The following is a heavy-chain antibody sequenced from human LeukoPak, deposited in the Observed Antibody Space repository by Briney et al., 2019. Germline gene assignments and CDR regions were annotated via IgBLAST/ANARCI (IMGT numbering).Heavy chain of an antibody. CDR3: VPQETTVTTF. J-gene: IGHJ4*02. Sequence: GGSLGLSCAASGFTFSTYVMSWVRQAPGKGLEWVSTISGSGGSTHYADSVKGRFTISRDDSKNTLYLQMKSLRAEDTAVYFCVPQETTVTTFWGQGTLVTVSS. D-gene: IGHD4-17*01. CDR2: ISGSGGST. CDR1: GFTFSTYV. V-gene: IGHV3-23*01.